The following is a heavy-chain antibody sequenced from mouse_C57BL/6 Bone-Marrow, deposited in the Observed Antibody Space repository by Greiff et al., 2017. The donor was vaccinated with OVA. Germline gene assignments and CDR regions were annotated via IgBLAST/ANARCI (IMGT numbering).Heavy chain of an antibody. CDR3: ARPGEYDGDWFAY. Sequence: VQLQQSGAELVKPGASVKMSCKASGYTFTTYPIEWMKQNHGKSLEWIGNFHPYNDDTKYNEKFKGKATLTVEKSSSTVYLELSRLTSDDSAVYNCARPGEYDGDWFAYWGQGTLVTVSA. D-gene: IGHD2-14*01. CDR2: FHPYNDDT. J-gene: IGHJ3*01. CDR1: GYTFTTYP. V-gene: IGHV1-47*01.